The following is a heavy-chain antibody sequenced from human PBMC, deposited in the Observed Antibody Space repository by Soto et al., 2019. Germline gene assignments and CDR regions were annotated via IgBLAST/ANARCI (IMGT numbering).Heavy chain of an antibody. V-gene: IGHV3-30-3*01. CDR3: AREGGIQLWLPDY. Sequence: QVQLVESGGGVVQPGRSLRLSCAASGFTFSSYAMHWVRQAPGKGLEWVAVISYDGSNKYYADSVKGRFTISRDNSKNTLYLQMNSLRAEDTAVYYCAREGGIQLWLPDYWGQGTLVTVSS. CDR2: ISYDGSNK. J-gene: IGHJ4*02. D-gene: IGHD5-18*01. CDR1: GFTFSSYA.